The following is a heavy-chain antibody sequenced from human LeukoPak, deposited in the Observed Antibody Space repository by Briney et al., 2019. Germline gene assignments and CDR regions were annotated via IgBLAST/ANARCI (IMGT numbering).Heavy chain of an antibody. CDR3: ARERGIADAFDI. CDR2: IIPIFGTA. J-gene: IGHJ3*02. V-gene: IGHV1-69*13. CDR1: GGTFSSYA. Sequence: ASVKVSCKASGGTFSSYAISWVRQAPGQGLEWMGGIIPIFGTANYAQKFQGRVTITADESASTAYMELSSLRSEDTAVYYCARERGIADAFDIWGQGTMVTVSS. D-gene: IGHD6-13*01.